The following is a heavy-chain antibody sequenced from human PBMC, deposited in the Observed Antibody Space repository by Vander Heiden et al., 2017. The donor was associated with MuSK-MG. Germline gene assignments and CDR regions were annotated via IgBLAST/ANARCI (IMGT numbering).Heavy chain of an antibody. CDR3: TIEQGNGFDS. V-gene: IGHV1-46*01. CDR1: EYTFTNYN. J-gene: IGHJ3*02. Sequence: KVSCKASEYTFTNYNIHWVRQAPGQGPEWMGIIRPSGGSTTYEQKFQGRVTMTMDMSTTTVYMHLSSLSSEDTAVYYCTIEQGNGFDSWGQGTMVTVSS. CDR2: IRPSGGST.